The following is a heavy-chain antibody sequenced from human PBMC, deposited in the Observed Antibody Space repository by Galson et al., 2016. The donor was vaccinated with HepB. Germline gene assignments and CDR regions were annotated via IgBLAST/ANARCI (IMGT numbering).Heavy chain of an antibody. J-gene: IGHJ4*02. V-gene: IGHV3-43*01. CDR2: IGLDGTAT. CDR3: VPSSFDY. Sequence: SLRLSCAASEFTINDYVMHWVRQVPGRGLEWVSLIGLDGTATYYADSVKGRCTISRDISNNSLYLQMSTLRPEDTALDYCVPSSFDYWGRGTLVTVSS. CDR1: EFTINDYV. D-gene: IGHD3-10*01.